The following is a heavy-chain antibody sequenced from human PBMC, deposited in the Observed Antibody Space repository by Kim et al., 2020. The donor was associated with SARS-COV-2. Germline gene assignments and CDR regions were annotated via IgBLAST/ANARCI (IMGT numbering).Heavy chain of an antibody. V-gene: IGHV3-30-3*01. D-gene: IGHD1-26*01. CDR3: ARAAGGGYYYGMDV. J-gene: IGHJ6*02. CDR1: GFTFSSYA. Sequence: GGSLRLSCAASGFTFSSYAMHWVRQAPGKGLEWVAVISYDGTNKYYADSVKGRFTISRDNSKNTLYLQINSLRTEDTAVYYCARAAGGGYYYGMDVWGQG. CDR2: ISYDGTNK.